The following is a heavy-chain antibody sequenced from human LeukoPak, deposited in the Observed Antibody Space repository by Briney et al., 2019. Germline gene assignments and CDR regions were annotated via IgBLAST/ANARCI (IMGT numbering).Heavy chain of an antibody. Sequence: GGSLRLSCAASGFTFSTYAMSWLRQAPGKGLEWVSGIRGSGDPTCYVDSVKGRFTISRDNSKNNLYLQLNSLRAEDTAASYRAKGHIDSRWLYFDYWGQGIQITVS. J-gene: IGHJ4*02. V-gene: IGHV3-23*01. CDR2: IRGSGDPT. CDR3: AKGHIDSRWLYFDY. D-gene: IGHD6-13*01. CDR1: GFTFSTYA.